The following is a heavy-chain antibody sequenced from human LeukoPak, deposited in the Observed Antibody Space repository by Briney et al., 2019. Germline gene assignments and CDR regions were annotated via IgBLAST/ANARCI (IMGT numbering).Heavy chain of an antibody. CDR3: ARDVRRATEPIADAFDI. J-gene: IGHJ3*02. Sequence: PSETLSLTCTVSGGSISSYYWSWIRQPPGKGLEWIGYIYYSGSTNYNPSLKSRVTISVDTSKNQFSLKLSSVTAADTAVYYCARDVRRATEPIADAFDIWGQGTMVTVSS. CDR1: GGSISSYY. V-gene: IGHV4-59*12. CDR2: IYYSGST. D-gene: IGHD1-14*01.